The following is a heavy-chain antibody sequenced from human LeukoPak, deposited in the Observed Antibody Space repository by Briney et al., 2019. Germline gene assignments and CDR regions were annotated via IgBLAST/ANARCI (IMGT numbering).Heavy chain of an antibody. V-gene: IGHV3-23*01. J-gene: IGHJ4*02. CDR1: GFTFRCST. CDR3: AKDRQDGR. Sequence: GGSLRLSCAASGFTFRCSTMNWVRQAPGKGLEWVSTITNSGDNTYYADSVKGLFTISRDNSKNTLYLQMNSLRAEDTAVYYCAKDRQDGRWGQGALVTVSS. CDR2: ITNSGDNT.